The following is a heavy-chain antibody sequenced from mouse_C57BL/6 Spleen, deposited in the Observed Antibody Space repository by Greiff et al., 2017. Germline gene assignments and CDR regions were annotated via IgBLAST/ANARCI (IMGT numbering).Heavy chain of an antibody. J-gene: IGHJ4*01. V-gene: IGHV1-82*01. D-gene: IGHD2-12*01. CDR3: AGLRRDYAMDY. Sequence: QVQLQQSGPELVKPGASVKISCKASGYAFSSSWMNWVKQRPGKGLEWIGRIYPGDGDTNYNGKFKGKATLTADKSSSTAYMQLSSLTSEDSAVYFCAGLRRDYAMDYWGQGTSVTVSS. CDR2: IYPGDGDT. CDR1: GYAFSSSW.